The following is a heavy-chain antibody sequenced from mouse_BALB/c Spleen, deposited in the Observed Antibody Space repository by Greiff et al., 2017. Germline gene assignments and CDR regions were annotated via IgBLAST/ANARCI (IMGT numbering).Heavy chain of an antibody. D-gene: IGHD3-1*01. CDR1: GFNIKDTY. CDR2: IDPANGNT. V-gene: IGHV14-3*02. Sequence: EVKLQESGAELVKPGASVKLSCTASGFNIKDTYMHWVKQRPEQGLEWIGRIDPANGNTKYDPKFQGKATITADTSSNTAYLQLSSLTSEDTAVYYCARGATGLAYWGQGTLVTVSA. J-gene: IGHJ3*01. CDR3: ARGATGLAY.